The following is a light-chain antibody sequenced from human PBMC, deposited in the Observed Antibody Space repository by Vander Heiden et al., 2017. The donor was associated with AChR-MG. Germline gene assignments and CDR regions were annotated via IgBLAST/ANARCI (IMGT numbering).Light chain of an antibody. Sequence: SYVLTQPPSVSVAPGQPARITCGGNNIGSKSVHWYQPEAGQAPVLVVYDDSDRPSGIPERFSGSNSGNTATLTISRVEAGDEADYYCQVWDSSSDHPVVFGGGTKLTVL. V-gene: IGLV3-21*02. CDR3: QVWDSSSDHPVV. J-gene: IGLJ2*01. CDR1: NIGSKS. CDR2: DDS.